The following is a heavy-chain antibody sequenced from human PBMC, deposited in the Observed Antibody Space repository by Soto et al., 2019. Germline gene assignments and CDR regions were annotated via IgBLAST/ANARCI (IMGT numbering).Heavy chain of an antibody. D-gene: IGHD2-15*01. J-gene: IGHJ3*02. CDR3: ARVRITVVIWDAFDI. CDR1: GFTFSSYA. CDR2: ISYDGSNK. V-gene: IGHV3-30-3*01. Sequence: GGSLRLSCAASGFTFSSYAMHWVRQAPGKGLEWVAVISYDGSNKYYADSVKGRFTISRDNSKNTLYLQMNSLRAEDTAVYYCARVRITVVIWDAFDIWGQGTMVTVSS.